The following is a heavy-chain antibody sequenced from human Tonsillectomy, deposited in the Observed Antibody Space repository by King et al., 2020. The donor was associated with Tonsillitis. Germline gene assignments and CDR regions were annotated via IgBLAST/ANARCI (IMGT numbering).Heavy chain of an antibody. V-gene: IGHV4-39*01. J-gene: IGHJ5*02. CDR1: GGSISSSSYY. Sequence: QVQLQESGPGLVKPSETLSLTCTVSGGSISSSSYYWGWIRQPPGKGLEWIGSIYYSGSTYYNPSLKSRVTISVDTSKNQFSLKLSSVTAADTAVYYCARRPITMIVVVGGWFDPWGQGTLVTVSS. CDR2: IYYSGST. D-gene: IGHD3-22*01. CDR3: ARRPITMIVVVGGWFDP.